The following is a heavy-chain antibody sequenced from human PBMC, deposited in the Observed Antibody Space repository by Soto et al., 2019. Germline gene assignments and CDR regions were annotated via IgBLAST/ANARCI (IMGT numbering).Heavy chain of an antibody. CDR1: GFILSNNY. J-gene: IGHJ3*02. CDR2: TYSNDNK. D-gene: IGHD3-16*01. Sequence: GGSLRLSCAASGFILSNNYVSWVRQAPGKGPEWVAVTYSNDNKYYSDSVRGRFFISRDNSKNTLDLKMNSLRAEDTAVYYCTKDPLRLEGFDIWGQGTTVTVSS. V-gene: IGHV3-66*01. CDR3: TKDPLRLEGFDI.